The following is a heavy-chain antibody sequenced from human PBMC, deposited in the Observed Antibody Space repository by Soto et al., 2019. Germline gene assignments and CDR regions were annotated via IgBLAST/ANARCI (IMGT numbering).Heavy chain of an antibody. CDR2: ISSSSIYM. CDR3: ARGSDGSFDI. CDR1: GFTFNSYT. D-gene: IGHD5-12*01. Sequence: EVQLVESGGGLVKPGGSLRLSCTVSGFTFNSYTMNWVRQAPGKGLEWVSSISSSSIYMYYADSVKGRLTISRDNAKNSMYLQLNSLRAEDTAVYYCARGSDGSFDIWGQGTMVAVSS. V-gene: IGHV3-21*01. J-gene: IGHJ3*02.